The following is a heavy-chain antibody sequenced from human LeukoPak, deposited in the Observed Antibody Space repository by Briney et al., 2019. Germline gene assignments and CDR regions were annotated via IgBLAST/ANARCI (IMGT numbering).Heavy chain of an antibody. CDR3: ARARRGARDYFDY. D-gene: IGHD3-10*01. Sequence: GGSLRPSCAASGFTFSSYAMSWVRQAPGKGLEWVSAISGSGGSTYYADSVKGRFTISRDNSKNTLYLQMNSPRAEDTAVYYCARARRGARDYFDYWGQGTLVTVSS. J-gene: IGHJ4*02. V-gene: IGHV3-23*01. CDR2: ISGSGGST. CDR1: GFTFSSYA.